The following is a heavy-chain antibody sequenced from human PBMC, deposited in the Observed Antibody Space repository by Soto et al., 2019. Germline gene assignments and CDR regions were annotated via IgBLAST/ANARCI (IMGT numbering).Heavy chain of an antibody. Sequence: ASETLSLTCTVSGGSISSSSYYWGWIRQPPGKGLEWIGSIYYSGSTYYNPSLKSRVTISVDTSKNQFSLKLSSVTAADTAVYYCASPMEWLRPIDYWGQGTLVTVSS. J-gene: IGHJ4*02. CDR2: IYYSGST. D-gene: IGHD5-12*01. CDR1: GGSISSSSYY. CDR3: ASPMEWLRPIDY. V-gene: IGHV4-39*01.